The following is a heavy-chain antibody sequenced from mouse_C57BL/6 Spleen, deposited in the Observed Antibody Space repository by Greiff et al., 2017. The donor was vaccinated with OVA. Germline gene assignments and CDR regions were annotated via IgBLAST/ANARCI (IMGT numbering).Heavy chain of an antibody. Sequence: QVQLQQSGPELVKPGASVKLSCKASGYTFTSYDITWVKQRPGQGLEWIGWIYPRDGSTKYNEKFKGKATLTVDTSSSTAYMELHSLTSEDSAVYCCARSSSYWYFDVWGTGTTVTVSS. V-gene: IGHV1-85*01. CDR3: ARSSSYWYFDV. CDR1: GYTFTSYD. J-gene: IGHJ1*03. CDR2: IYPRDGST.